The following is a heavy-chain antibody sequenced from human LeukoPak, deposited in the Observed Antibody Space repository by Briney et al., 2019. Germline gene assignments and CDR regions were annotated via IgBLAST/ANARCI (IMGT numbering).Heavy chain of an antibody. CDR2: INPNDDDT. V-gene: IGHV1-2*02. J-gene: IGHJ4*02. CDR1: GYTFTDYY. D-gene: IGHD2-2*01. CDR3: ARANFLYCSSTTCLFDY. Sequence: DSVKVSCKASGYTFTDYYMHWVRQAPGQGFEWMGWINPNDDDTNYAQTFQGRVTMTRDTSISTAHMEVSRLRSDDTAVYYCARANFLYCSSTTCLFDYWGQGTLVTVSS.